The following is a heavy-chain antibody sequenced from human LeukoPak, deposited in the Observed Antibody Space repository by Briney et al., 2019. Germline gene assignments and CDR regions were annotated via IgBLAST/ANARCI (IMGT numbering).Heavy chain of an antibody. J-gene: IGHJ4*02. CDR3: ASQNSSSWYYFDY. V-gene: IGHV1-69*05. D-gene: IGHD6-13*01. CDR1: GGTFSSYA. Sequence: ASVTVSCKASGGTFSSYAISWVRQAPGQGLEWMGGIIPIFGTANYAQKFQGRVTITTDESTSTAYMELSSLRSEDTAVYYCASQNSSSWYYFDYWGQGALVTVSS. CDR2: IIPIFGTA.